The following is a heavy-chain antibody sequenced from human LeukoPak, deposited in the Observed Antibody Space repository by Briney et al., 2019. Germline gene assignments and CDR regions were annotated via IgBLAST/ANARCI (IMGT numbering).Heavy chain of an antibody. CDR3: ARLYPYDYGDYHWFDP. J-gene: IGHJ5*02. D-gene: IGHD4-17*01. CDR2: IYYSGST. V-gene: IGHV4-39*07. CDR1: GGSISSSSYY. Sequence: KPSETLSLTCTVSGGSISSSSYYWGWIRQPPGKGLEWIGSIYYSGSTNYNPSLKSRVTISVDTSKNQFSLKLSSVTAADTAVYYCARLYPYDYGDYHWFDPWGQGTLVTVSS.